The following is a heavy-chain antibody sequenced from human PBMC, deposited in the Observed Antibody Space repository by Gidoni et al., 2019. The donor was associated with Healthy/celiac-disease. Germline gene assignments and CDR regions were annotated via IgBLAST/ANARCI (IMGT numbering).Heavy chain of an antibody. Sequence: EVQLVVSGGGLVQPGGSFGLSCAAFGLTFRSYAMSGLRQAPGKGLEWVSAISGSGGSTYYADSVKGRFTISRDNSKNTPYLQMNSLRAEDTAVYYCAKDRNSVVVVAADYWGQGTLVTVSS. V-gene: IGHV3-23*04. D-gene: IGHD2-15*01. J-gene: IGHJ4*02. CDR1: GLTFRSYA. CDR2: ISGSGGST. CDR3: AKDRNSVVVVAADY.